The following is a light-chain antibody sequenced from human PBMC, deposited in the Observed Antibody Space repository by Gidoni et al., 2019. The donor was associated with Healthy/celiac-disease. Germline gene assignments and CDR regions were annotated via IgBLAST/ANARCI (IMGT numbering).Light chain of an antibody. V-gene: IGKV3-11*01. J-gene: IGKJ4*01. CDR3: QQRSNWPLT. CDR1: QSVSSY. Sequence: EIVLTQSPATLSLSPGERATLPCTASQSVSSYLAWYQQKPCQAPRLLIYDTSNRATGIPARFSGSGSGTDFTLTISSLEPEDFAVYYCQQRSNWPLTFXGXTKVEIK. CDR2: DTS.